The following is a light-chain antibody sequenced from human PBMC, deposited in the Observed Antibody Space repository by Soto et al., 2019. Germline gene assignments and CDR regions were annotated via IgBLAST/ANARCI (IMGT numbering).Light chain of an antibody. J-gene: IGLJ2*01. CDR3: SSYTSSSTLV. V-gene: IGLV2-14*03. Sequence: QSALTQPASVSGSPGQSITISCTGTSSDVGGYDFVSWYQHHPGTAPKLMIFDVSDRPSGVSNRFSGSKSGNTASLTISGLLAEDEADYYCSSYTSSSTLVFGGGTKVTVL. CDR1: SSDVGGYDF. CDR2: DVS.